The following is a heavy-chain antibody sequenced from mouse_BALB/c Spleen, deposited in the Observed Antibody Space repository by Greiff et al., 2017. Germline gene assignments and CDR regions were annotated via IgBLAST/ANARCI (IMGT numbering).Heavy chain of an antibody. CDR1: GFSLTGYG. J-gene: IGHJ3*01. CDR3: TRGDDYDGFAY. CDR2: IWGDGST. V-gene: IGHV2-6-7*01. Sequence: VKVVESGPGLVAPSQSLSITCTVSGFSLTGYGVNWVRQPPGKGLEWLGMIWGDGSTDYNSALKSRLSISKDNSKSQVFLKMNSLQTDDTARYYCTRGDDYDGFAYWGQGTLVTVSA. D-gene: IGHD2-4*01.